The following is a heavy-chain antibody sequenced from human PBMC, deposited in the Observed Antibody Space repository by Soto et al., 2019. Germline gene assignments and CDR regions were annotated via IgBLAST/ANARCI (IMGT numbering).Heavy chain of an antibody. J-gene: IGHJ4*02. CDR3: ASQESIAARPTFFDY. CDR1: GGTFSSYA. D-gene: IGHD6-6*01. V-gene: IGHV1-69*13. Sequence: SVKVSCKASGGTFSSYAISGVRQAPGQGLEWMGGIIPIFGTANYAQKFQGRVTITADESTSTAYMELSSLRSEDTAVYYCASQESIAARPTFFDYWGQGTLVTVSS. CDR2: IIPIFGTA.